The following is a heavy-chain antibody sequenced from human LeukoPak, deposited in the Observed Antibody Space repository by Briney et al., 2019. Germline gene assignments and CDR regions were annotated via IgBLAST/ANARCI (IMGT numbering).Heavy chain of an antibody. CDR2: ISYDGSDK. Sequence: GGSLRLSCAASGFTISTYGMHWVRQAPGKGLEWVAVISYDGSDKYYTDSVEGLFTISRDNSNNMLYLQMNSLRAEDTAVYYCAKGPYYGSGTFDYWGQGTLVTVSS. CDR1: GFTISTYG. V-gene: IGHV3-30*18. J-gene: IGHJ4*02. D-gene: IGHD3-10*01. CDR3: AKGPYYGSGTFDY.